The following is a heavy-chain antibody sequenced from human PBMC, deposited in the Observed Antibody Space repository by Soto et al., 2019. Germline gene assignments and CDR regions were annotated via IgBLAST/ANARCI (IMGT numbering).Heavy chain of an antibody. CDR3: ARMWKTGYSSGWSATRYYYGMDV. D-gene: IGHD6-19*01. Sequence: SETLSLTCAVYGGSFSGYYWSWIRQPPGKGLEWIGEINHSGSTNYNPSLKSRVTISVDTSKNQFSLKLSSVTAADTAVYYCARMWKTGYSSGWSATRYYYGMDVWGQGTTVTVSS. CDR2: INHSGST. CDR1: GGSFSGYY. J-gene: IGHJ6*02. V-gene: IGHV4-34*01.